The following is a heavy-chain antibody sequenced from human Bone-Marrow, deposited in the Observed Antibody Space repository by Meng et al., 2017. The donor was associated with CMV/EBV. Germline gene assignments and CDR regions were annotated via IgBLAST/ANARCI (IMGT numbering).Heavy chain of an antibody. D-gene: IGHD3-9*01. Sequence: GEFQKISWAASGFSFSSYRMHWVRQAPGKGQVWVSRINSDGSSTSYADSVKGRFTISRDNAKNTLYMQMNRLRAEDTAVYYCAREMTGYYCRGYYYGMGVWGQRATVTVSS. J-gene: IGHJ6*02. V-gene: IGHV3-74*01. CDR1: GFSFSSYR. CDR2: INSDGSST. CDR3: AREMTGYYCRGYYYGMGV.